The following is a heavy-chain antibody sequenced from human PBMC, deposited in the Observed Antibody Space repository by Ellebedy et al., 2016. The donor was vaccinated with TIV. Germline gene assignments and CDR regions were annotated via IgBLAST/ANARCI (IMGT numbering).Heavy chain of an antibody. J-gene: IGHJ4*02. CDR2: IHPNSGGT. CDR3: ARGDRGFFVY. D-gene: IGHD3-16*01. CDR1: RYTFIGYS. Sequence: ASVKVSXKASRYTFIGYSMYWVRQAPGQGLECMGWIHPNSGGTNYAQEFQGRVTMTRDTSISTAYMELTRLTSDDTAVYYCARGDRGFFVYWGQGTLVTVSS. V-gene: IGHV1-2*02.